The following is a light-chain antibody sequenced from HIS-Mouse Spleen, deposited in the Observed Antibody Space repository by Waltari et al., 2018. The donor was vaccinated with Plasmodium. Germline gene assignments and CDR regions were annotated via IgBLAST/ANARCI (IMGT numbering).Light chain of an antibody. J-gene: IGKJ2*01. CDR2: DAS. Sequence: DIQMTQSPSYLSASVGDRVTITCQASQDISNYLNWYQQKPGKAPKLLIYDASNLETGVPSRFSGSGSGTDFTFTISSLQPEDIATYYCQQYDNRPYTFGQGTKLEIK. V-gene: IGKV1-33*01. CDR3: QQYDNRPYT. CDR1: QDISNY.